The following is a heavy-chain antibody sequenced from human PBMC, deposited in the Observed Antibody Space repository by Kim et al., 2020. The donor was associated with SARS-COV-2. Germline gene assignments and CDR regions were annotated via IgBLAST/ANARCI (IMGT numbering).Heavy chain of an antibody. CDR3: ARGPYSSSWYGGGGYFDY. V-gene: IGHV3-66*02. J-gene: IGHJ4*02. Sequence: GGSLRLSCAASGFTVSSNYMSWVRQAPGKGLEWVSVIYSGGSTYYADSVKGRFTISRDNSKNTLYLQMNSLRAEDTAVYYCARGPYSSSWYGGGGYFDYWGQGTLVTVSS. CDR1: GFTVSSNY. D-gene: IGHD6-13*01. CDR2: IYSGGST.